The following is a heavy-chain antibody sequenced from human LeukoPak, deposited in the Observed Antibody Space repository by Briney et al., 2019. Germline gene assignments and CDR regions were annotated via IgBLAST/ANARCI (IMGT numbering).Heavy chain of an antibody. CDR2: IYYSGST. D-gene: IGHD1-1*01. Sequence: PSEALSLTCTASGGSVSSGSYYWSWIRQPPGKGLEWIGYIYYSGSTNYNPSLKSRVTISVDTSKNQFSLKLSSVTAADTAVYYCARVANLFDAFDIWGQGTMVTVSS. V-gene: IGHV4-61*01. CDR3: ARVANLFDAFDI. J-gene: IGHJ3*02. CDR1: GGSVSSGSYY.